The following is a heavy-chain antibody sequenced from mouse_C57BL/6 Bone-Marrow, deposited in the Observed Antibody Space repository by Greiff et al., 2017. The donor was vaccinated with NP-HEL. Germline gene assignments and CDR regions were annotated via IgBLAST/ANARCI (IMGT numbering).Heavy chain of an antibody. Sequence: EVKVVESGGGLVQSGRSLRLSCATSGFTFSDFYMEWVRQAPGKGLEWIAASRNKANDYTTAYSASVKGRFIVSRDTSQSILYLQMNALRAEDTAIYYCARDAGSPGGDFDVWGTGTTVTVSS. CDR1: GFTFSDFY. CDR3: ARDAGSPGGDFDV. V-gene: IGHV7-1*01. J-gene: IGHJ1*03. D-gene: IGHD4-1*01. CDR2: SRNKANDYTT.